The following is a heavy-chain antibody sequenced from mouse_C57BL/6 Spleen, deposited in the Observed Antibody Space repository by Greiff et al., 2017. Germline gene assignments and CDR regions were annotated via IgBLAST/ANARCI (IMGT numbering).Heavy chain of an antibody. D-gene: IGHD1-1*01. J-gene: IGHJ3*01. CDR1: GYSITSGYY. CDR3: AREELRYWFAY. V-gene: IGHV3-6*01. CDR2: ISYDGSN. Sequence: EVQVVESGPGLVKPSQSLSLPCSVTGYSITSGYYWNWIRQFPGNKLEWMGYISYDGSNNYNPSLKNRISITRDTSKHQFFLKLNSVTTEDTATYYCAREELRYWFAYWGQGTLVTVSA.